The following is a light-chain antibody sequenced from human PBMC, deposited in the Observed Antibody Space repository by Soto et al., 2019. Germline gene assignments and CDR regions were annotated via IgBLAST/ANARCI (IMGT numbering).Light chain of an antibody. Sequence: DIQMTQSPSTLSASVGDRVTITCRASQSISSWLAWYQQKPGKAPKLLIYDASSLESGVPSRFSGSGSGTELTLTISSLQPDDFATYCCQQYNSYTWTFGQGTKVEIK. CDR3: QQYNSYTWT. J-gene: IGKJ1*01. V-gene: IGKV1-5*01. CDR2: DAS. CDR1: QSISSW.